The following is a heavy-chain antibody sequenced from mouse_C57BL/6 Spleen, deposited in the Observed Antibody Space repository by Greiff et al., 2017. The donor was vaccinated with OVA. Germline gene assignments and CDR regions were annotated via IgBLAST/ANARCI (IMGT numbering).Heavy chain of an antibody. D-gene: IGHD1-1*01. CDR2: ISDGGSYT. Sequence: EVQGVESGGGLVKPGGSLKLSCAASGFTFSSYAMSWVRQTPEKRLEWVATISDGGSYTYYPDNVKGRFTISRDNAKNNLYLQMSHLKSEDTAMYYCARDRRYYGSSWYFDVWGTGTTVTVSS. V-gene: IGHV5-4*01. CDR1: GFTFSSYA. J-gene: IGHJ1*03. CDR3: ARDRRYYGSSWYFDV.